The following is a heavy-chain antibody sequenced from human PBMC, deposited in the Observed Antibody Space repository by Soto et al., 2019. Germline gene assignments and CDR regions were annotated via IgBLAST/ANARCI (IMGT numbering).Heavy chain of an antibody. CDR2: ISRSSSTI. V-gene: IGHV3-48*01. J-gene: IGHJ4*02. CDR1: GFSFKNYN. Sequence: PGGSLRLSCVVSGFSFKNYNMNWVRQAPWKGLEWVSDISRSSSTINYADSVKGRFTISRDNAKNTLYLQMNSLRAEDTAVYYCAKNSESSAYSSFDYWGQGTLVTVSS. CDR3: AKNSESSAYSSFDY. D-gene: IGHD3-22*01.